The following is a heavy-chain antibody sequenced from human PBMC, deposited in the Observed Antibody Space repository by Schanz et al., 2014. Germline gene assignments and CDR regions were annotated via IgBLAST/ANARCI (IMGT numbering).Heavy chain of an antibody. J-gene: IGHJ3*02. CDR1: GFIFNDYY. Sequence: QVQLVESGGGLVKPGGSLRLSCAASGFIFNDYYMNWIRQAPGKGLEWLSYISRDGTTSYYADSVKGRFTISRDNAKNSLYLEMTSLRGVDTAVYYCARENLNWEAFDIWGQGTVVTVSS. V-gene: IGHV3-11*01. CDR3: ARENLNWEAFDI. D-gene: IGHD7-27*01. CDR2: ISRDGTTS.